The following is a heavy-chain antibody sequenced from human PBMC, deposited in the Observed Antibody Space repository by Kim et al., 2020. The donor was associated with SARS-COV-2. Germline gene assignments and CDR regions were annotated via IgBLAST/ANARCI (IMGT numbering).Heavy chain of an antibody. J-gene: IGHJ4*02. CDR2: IDPSDSYT. D-gene: IGHD6-13*01. Sequence: GESLKISCKGSGYSFTSYWIRWVRQMPGKGLEWMGRIDPSDSYTNYSPSFQGHVTISADKSISTAYLQWSSLKASDTAMYYCARHNSAAADKFDYWGQGTLVTVSS. CDR1: GYSFTSYW. V-gene: IGHV5-10-1*01. CDR3: ARHNSAAADKFDY.